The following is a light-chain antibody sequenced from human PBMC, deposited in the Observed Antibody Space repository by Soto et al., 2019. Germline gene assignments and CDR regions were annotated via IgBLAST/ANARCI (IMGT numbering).Light chain of an antibody. J-gene: IGLJ1*01. V-gene: IGLV2-23*02. CDR2: EVI. CDR3: CSYAGGSTFG. CDR1: SSYVGTYNL. Sequence: QSVLTQPASVSGSPGQSVTISCTGTSSYVGTYNLVSWYQQHSGKAPKLMIYEVIKRASGVSDRFSGSKSGNTASLTISGLQAEDEADYYFCSYAGGSTFGFGTGTKVPVL.